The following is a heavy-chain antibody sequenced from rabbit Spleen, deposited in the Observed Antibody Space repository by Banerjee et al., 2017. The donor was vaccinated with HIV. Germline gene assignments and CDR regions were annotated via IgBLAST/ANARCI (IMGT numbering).Heavy chain of an antibody. CDR3: ARLGHADYPYAYGLKL. V-gene: IGHV1S40*01. CDR2: IYAGGSGTT. CDR1: GFSFSGSHY. Sequence: QSLEESGGDLVKPGASLTLTCTASGFSFSGSHYMWWVRQAPGKGLEWIACIYAGGSGTTYYASWAKGRFTISKTSSTTVTLQMTSLTAADTATYFCARLGHADYPYAYGLKLWGPGTLVTVS. J-gene: IGHJ4*01. D-gene: IGHD6-1*01.